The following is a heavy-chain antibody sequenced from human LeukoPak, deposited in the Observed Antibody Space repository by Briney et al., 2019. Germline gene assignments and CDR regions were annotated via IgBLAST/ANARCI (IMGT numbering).Heavy chain of an antibody. CDR3: ARDSSGWYYFDY. CDR2: IYYSGST. D-gene: IGHD6-19*01. V-gene: IGHV4-59*01. CDR1: GGSISSYY. J-gene: IGHJ4*02. Sequence: PSETLSLTCTVSGGSISSYYCSWIRQPPGKGLEWIGYIYYSGSTNYNPSLKSRVTISVDTSKNQFSLKLSSVTAADTAVYYCARDSSGWYYFDYWGQGTLVTVSS.